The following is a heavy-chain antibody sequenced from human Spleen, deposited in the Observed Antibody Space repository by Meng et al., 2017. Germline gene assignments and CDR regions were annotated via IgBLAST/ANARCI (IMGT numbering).Heavy chain of an antibody. Sequence: QVQPQQWGAGCLKPSETLSLTCVVSGGSFSDYYWSWIRQPPGKGLEWIGEINHSGSTNYNPSLESRATISVDTSQNNLSLKLSSVTAADSAVYYCARGPTTMAHDFDYWGQGTLVTVSS. CDR2: INHSGST. V-gene: IGHV4-34*01. D-gene: IGHD4-11*01. CDR1: GGSFSDYY. J-gene: IGHJ4*02. CDR3: ARGPTTMAHDFDY.